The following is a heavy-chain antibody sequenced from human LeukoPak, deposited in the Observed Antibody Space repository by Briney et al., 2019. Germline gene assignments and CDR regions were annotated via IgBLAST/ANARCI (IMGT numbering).Heavy chain of an antibody. Sequence: PGGSLRLSCAASGFTFSSYNMNWVRQAPGKGLEWVASISSSSSYIYYADSVKGRFTISRDNAKNTLYLQMNSLRAEDTAVYYCARDIYGSGSYYAYWGQGTLVTVSS. CDR3: ARDIYGSGSYYAY. J-gene: IGHJ4*02. CDR2: ISSSSSYI. V-gene: IGHV3-21*01. CDR1: GFTFSSYN. D-gene: IGHD3-10*01.